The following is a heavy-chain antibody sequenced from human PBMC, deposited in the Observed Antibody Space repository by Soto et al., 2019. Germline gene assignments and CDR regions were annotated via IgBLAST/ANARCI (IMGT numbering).Heavy chain of an antibody. CDR2: IYHSGST. CDR1: GGSISSGSYY. CDR3: ARAGYCSSTSCYYGWFDP. Sequence: PSETLSLTCTVSGGSISSGSYYWSWIRQPPGKGLEWIGYIYHSGSTNYNPSLKSRVTISVDKSKNQFSLKLSSVTAADTAVYYCARAGYCSSTSCYYGWFDPWGQGTLVTVSS. V-gene: IGHV4-61*05. D-gene: IGHD2-2*01. J-gene: IGHJ5*02.